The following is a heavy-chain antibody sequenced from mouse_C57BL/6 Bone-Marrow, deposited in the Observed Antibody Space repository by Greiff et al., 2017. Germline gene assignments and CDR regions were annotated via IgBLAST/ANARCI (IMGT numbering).Heavy chain of an antibody. Sequence: VKLVESGPGILQSSQTLSLTCSFSGFSLSTSGMGVSWIRQPSGKGLEWLAHIYWDDDKRYNPSLKSRLTISKDTSRNQVFLKITSVDTADTATYYCARRNWDGYFDVWGTGTTVTVSS. CDR1: GFSLSTSGMG. CDR3: ARRNWDGYFDV. CDR2: IYWDDDK. J-gene: IGHJ1*03. D-gene: IGHD4-1*01. V-gene: IGHV8-12*01.